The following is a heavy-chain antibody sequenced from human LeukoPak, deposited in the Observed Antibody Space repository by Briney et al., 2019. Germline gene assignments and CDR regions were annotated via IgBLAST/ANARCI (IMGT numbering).Heavy chain of an antibody. CDR2: ISSNGGST. D-gene: IGHD3-22*01. Sequence: SGGSLRLSCAASGFTFRSYAMHWVRQAPGEGLEYVSGISSNGGSTYYANSVKGRFTISRDNSKNTLYLQMGGLRAEDMAVYYCARENVDSGGYYPGRVFDYWGQGTLVTVSS. V-gene: IGHV3-64*01. CDR3: ARENVDSGGYYPGRVFDY. J-gene: IGHJ4*02. CDR1: GFTFRSYA.